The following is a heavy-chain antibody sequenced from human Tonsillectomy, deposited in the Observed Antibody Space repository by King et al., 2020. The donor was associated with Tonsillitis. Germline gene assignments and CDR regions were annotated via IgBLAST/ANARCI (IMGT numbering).Heavy chain of an antibody. V-gene: IGHV5-10-1*03. CDR2: IDPSDSYT. CDR1: GYSFTSHW. J-gene: IGHJ4*02. CDR3: ARHEGTENYVY. D-gene: IGHD1-1*01. Sequence: VQLVESGAEVKKSGESLRISCKGSGYSFTSHWISWVRQMPGKGLEWMGRIDPSDSYTNYSPSFQGHVTISADKSISTAYLQWGSLQASDTAMYYCARHEGTENYVYWGQGTLVTVSS.